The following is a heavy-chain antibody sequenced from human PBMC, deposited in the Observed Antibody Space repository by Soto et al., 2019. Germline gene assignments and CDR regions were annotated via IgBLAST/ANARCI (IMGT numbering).Heavy chain of an antibody. V-gene: IGHV3-66*01. CDR2: IYSGGST. Sequence: EVQLVESGGGLVQPGGSLRLSCAASGFTVSSNYMSWVRQAPGKGLEWVSVIYSGGSTYYADSVKGRFTISRDNSKNTLYLQRNSLRAEDTAVYYCARDRIPTGMDVWGLGTTVTVSS. J-gene: IGHJ6*02. CDR1: GFTVSSNY. CDR3: ARDRIPTGMDV.